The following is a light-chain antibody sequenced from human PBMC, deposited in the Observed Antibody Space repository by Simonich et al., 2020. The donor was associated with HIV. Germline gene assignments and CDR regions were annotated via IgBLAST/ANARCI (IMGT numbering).Light chain of an antibody. J-gene: IGLJ3*02. V-gene: IGLV2-8*01. CDR3: QSYDSSLSAPWV. CDR2: EVT. CDR1: SSDVGGYNY. Sequence: QSALTQPASVSGSPGQSVTISCTGTSSDVGGYNYVSWYQQHPGKAPNLMIYEVTKRPSGVPDRCSGSKSGTSASLAITGLQADDEADYYCQSYDSSLSAPWVFGGGTKLTVL.